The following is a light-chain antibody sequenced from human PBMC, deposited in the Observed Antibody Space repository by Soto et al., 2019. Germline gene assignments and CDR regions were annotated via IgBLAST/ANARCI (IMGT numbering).Light chain of an antibody. CDR1: QSVGTY. Sequence: EIVLTQSPATLSLSPGERATLSCRASQSVGTYLAWYQQKPGQAPRLLIYDTSNRATGIPARFSGSGSGTDFTLTISSLEPGDFALYYCQQRSKWQVTFGQGTRLEI. CDR2: DTS. J-gene: IGKJ5*01. CDR3: QQRSKWQVT. V-gene: IGKV3-11*01.